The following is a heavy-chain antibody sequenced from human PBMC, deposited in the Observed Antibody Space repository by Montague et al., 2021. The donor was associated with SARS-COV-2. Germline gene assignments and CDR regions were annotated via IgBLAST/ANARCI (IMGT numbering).Heavy chain of an antibody. Sequence: SETLSLTCTVSGGSISSYYWSWIRKPPGKGLEWIGYSYYSGSTNYNPSLKSKVTITVDTSKNQFSLKLSSVTAADTAVYYCARVRITMIVVVDAFDIWGQGTTVTVSS. J-gene: IGHJ3*02. CDR2: SYYSGST. CDR3: ARVRITMIVVVDAFDI. CDR1: GGSISSYY. V-gene: IGHV4-59*08. D-gene: IGHD3-22*01.